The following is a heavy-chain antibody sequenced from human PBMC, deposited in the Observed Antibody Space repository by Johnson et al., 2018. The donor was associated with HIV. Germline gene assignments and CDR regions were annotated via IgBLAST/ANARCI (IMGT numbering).Heavy chain of an antibody. CDR1: GFTFSNYP. CDR3: ARAGKWSGDAFDI. CDR2: ISFDGSNK. V-gene: IGHV3-30*04. Sequence: QVQLVESGGGVVRPGRSLRLSCVVSGFTFSNYPMHWVRQAPGKGLEWVAVISFDGSNKYYADSVKGRFTISRDNSKTTLYLQMNSLRAGDTAVYYCARAGKWSGDAFDIWGQGTTVTVSS. D-gene: IGHD3-10*01. J-gene: IGHJ3*02.